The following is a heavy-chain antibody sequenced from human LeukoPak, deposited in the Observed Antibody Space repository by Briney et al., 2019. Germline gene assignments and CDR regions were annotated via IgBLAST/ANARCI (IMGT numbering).Heavy chain of an antibody. CDR1: GYSISSGYSISNGYC. CDR2: IYDSGST. D-gene: IGHD6-13*01. CDR3: ARNRTTVIPGIGAAGPLNWFDP. J-gene: IGHJ5*02. V-gene: IGHV4-38-2*01. Sequence: SETLSLTCAVSGYSISSGYSISNGYCWGWIRQPPGKGLEWIGSIYDSGSTYYNPSLKSRVTISVDPAKNQFSLKLSSVTAADTAVYYCARNRTTVIPGIGAAGPLNWFDPWGQGILVTVSS.